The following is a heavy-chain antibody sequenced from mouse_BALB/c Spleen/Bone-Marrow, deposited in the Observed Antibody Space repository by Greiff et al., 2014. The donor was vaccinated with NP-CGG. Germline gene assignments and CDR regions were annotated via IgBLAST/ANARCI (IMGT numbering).Heavy chain of an antibody. CDR1: GFTFSSYG. Sequence: VQLKESGGGLVQPGGSLKISCAASGFTFSSYGMSWVRQTPDKRLDLVATINSNGGSTYYPDSVKGRFTISRDNAKNTLYLQMSSLKSEDTAMYYCARDNYDDYDGFAYWGQGTLVTVSA. V-gene: IGHV5-6-3*01. D-gene: IGHD2-4*01. CDR3: ARDNYDDYDGFAY. CDR2: INSNGGST. J-gene: IGHJ3*01.